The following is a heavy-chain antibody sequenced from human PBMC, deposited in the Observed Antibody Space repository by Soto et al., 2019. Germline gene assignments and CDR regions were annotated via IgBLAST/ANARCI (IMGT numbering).Heavy chain of an antibody. CDR2: INPNSGGI. J-gene: IGHJ3*02. CDR1: GGTFSSYA. V-gene: IGHV1-2*02. D-gene: IGHD3-22*01. CDR3: AVSSSSGYYYVAFDI. Sequence: ASVKVSCKASGGTFSSYAISWVRQAPGQGLEWMGWINPNSGGISYAQKFQGRVTMTRDTSISTAYMELSRLRSDDTAVYYCAVSSSSGYYYVAFDIWGQGTMVTVSS.